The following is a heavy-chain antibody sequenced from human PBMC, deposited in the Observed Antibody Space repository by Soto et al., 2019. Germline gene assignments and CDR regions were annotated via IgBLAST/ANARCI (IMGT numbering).Heavy chain of an antibody. CDR3: ARVGPKSAKYCSGGSCYWNWFDP. CDR2: INAGNGNT. D-gene: IGHD2-15*01. Sequence: GASVKVSCKASGYTFTSYAMHWVRQAPGQRLEWMGWINAGNGNTKYSQKFQGRVTITRDTSASTAYMELSSLRSEDTAVYYCARVGPKSAKYCSGGSCYWNWFDPWGQGTLVTVSS. J-gene: IGHJ5*02. CDR1: GYTFTSYA. V-gene: IGHV1-3*01.